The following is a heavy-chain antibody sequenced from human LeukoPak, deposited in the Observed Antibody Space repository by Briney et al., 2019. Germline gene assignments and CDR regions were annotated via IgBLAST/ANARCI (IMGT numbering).Heavy chain of an antibody. CDR2: IYYSGST. J-gene: IGHJ4*02. Sequence: SETLSLTCTVSGGSVSSGSYYWNWIRQPPGKGLEWIGHIYYSGSTNYNPSLKSRVTISVDSSKNQFSLSLTSVTAADTAVYYCARDVSVAGTHLFDYWGQGTLVTVSS. V-gene: IGHV4-61*01. CDR1: GGSVSSGSYY. CDR3: ARDVSVAGTHLFDY. D-gene: IGHD6-19*01.